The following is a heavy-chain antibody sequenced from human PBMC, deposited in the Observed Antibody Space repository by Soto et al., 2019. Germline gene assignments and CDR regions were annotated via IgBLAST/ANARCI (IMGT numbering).Heavy chain of an antibody. CDR2: INGYNGNT. CDR3: ARMGDVPYYYYGMDV. V-gene: IGHV1-18*01. CDR1: GYTFTRSG. J-gene: IGHJ6*02. Sequence: QVQLVQSGAEVKKTGASVKVSCKASGYTFTRSGISWVRQAPGQGLEWMGWINGYNGNTNYAQKFQGRITMTTDTPTSTAYMELRSLRSDDTAVYYCARMGDVPYYYYGMDVWGQGTTVIVSS. D-gene: IGHD3-16*01.